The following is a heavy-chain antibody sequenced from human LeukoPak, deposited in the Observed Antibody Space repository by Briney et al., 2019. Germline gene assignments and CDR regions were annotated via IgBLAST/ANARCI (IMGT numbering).Heavy chain of an antibody. D-gene: IGHD2-15*01. CDR2: IYHSGST. J-gene: IGHJ3*02. V-gene: IGHV4-30-2*01. Sequence: SETLSLTCAVSGGSINSGPYSWSWFRQPPGKGLEWIGYIYHSGSTSYNPSLKSRVTISLDRSKNQFSLNLSSVTAADTAVYYWARDRGSHDAFDIWGQGTMVTVSS. CDR1: GGSINSGPYS. CDR3: ARDRGSHDAFDI.